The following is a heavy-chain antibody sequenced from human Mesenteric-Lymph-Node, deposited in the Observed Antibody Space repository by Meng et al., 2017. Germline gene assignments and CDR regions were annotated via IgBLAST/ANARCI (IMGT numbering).Heavy chain of an antibody. D-gene: IGHD4-23*01. V-gene: IGHV3-23*01. J-gene: IGHJ3*02. CDR3: ARDSPTTVGAFDI. CDR1: GFTFSSYA. CDR2: ISGSGGST. Sequence: GESLKISCAASGFTFSSYAMSWVRQAPGKGLEWVSAISGSGGSTYYADSVKGRFTISRDNSKNTLYLQMNSLRAEDTAVYYCARDSPTTVGAFDIWGQGTMVTVSS.